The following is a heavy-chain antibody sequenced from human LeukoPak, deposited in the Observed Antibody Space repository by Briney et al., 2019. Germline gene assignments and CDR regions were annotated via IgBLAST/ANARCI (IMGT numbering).Heavy chain of an antibody. CDR1: GGSISSGGYY. D-gene: IGHD3-3*01. CDR2: IYYSGST. Sequence: PSQTLSLTCTVSGGSISSGGYYWSWIRQPPGKGLEWIGYIYYSGSTNYNPSLKSRVTISVDTSKNQFSLKLSSVTAADTAVYYCARLARHYDFWSGQTTGWFDPWGQGTLVTVSS. V-gene: IGHV4-61*08. CDR3: ARLARHYDFWSGQTTGWFDP. J-gene: IGHJ5*02.